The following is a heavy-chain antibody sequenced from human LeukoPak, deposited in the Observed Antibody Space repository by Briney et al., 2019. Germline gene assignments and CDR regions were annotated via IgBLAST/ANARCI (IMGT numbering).Heavy chain of an antibody. D-gene: IGHD4-11*01. J-gene: IGHJ4*02. CDR1: GFTFSSYS. V-gene: IGHV3-48*01. Sequence: GGSLRLSCAASGFTFSSYSMNWVRQAPGKGLEWVSYISSSSSTIYYADSVKGRFTISRDNAKNSLYLLINSLRAEDTAVYYCARGRLGDSWGQGTLVTVSS. CDR3: ARGRLGDS. CDR2: ISSSSSTI.